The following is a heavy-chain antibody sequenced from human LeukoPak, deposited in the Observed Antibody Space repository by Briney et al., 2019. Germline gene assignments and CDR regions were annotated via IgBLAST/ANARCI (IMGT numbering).Heavy chain of an antibody. V-gene: IGHV4-39*01. J-gene: IGHJ6*03. Sequence: PSETLSLTCTVSGGSISGSSYYWGWIRQPPGKGLEWIGSIYYSGSTYYNPSLKSRVTISVDTSKNQFSLKLSSVTAADTAVYYCARQDGGYYCYYYMDVWGKGTTVTVSS. CDR3: ARQDGGYYCYYYMDV. CDR1: GGSISGSSYY. CDR2: IYYSGST.